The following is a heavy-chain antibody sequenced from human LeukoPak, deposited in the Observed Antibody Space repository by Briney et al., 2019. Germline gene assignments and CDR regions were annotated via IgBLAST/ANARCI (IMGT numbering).Heavy chain of an antibody. CDR3: ARELFDY. V-gene: IGHV1-18*01. CDR1: GGTFSSYA. J-gene: IGHJ4*02. CDR2: ISAYNGNT. Sequence: GSSVKVSCNAPGGTFSSYAISWVRQAPGQGLEWMGWISAYNGNTNYAQKLQGRVTMTTDTSTSTAYMELRSLRSDDTAVYYCARELFDYWGQGTLVTVSS.